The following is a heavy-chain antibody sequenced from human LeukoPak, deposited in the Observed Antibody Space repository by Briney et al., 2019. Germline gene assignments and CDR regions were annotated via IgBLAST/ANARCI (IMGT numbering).Heavy chain of an antibody. CDR3: ARGGPTYYDFWSGYRIDC. Sequence: SETLSLTCAVYGGSFSGYYWSWIRQPPGKGLEWIGEINHSGSTNYNPSLKSRVTISVDTSKNQFSLKLSSVTAADTAVYYCARGGPTYYDFWSGYRIDCWGQGTLVTVSS. V-gene: IGHV4-34*01. D-gene: IGHD3-3*01. J-gene: IGHJ4*02. CDR1: GGSFSGYY. CDR2: INHSGST.